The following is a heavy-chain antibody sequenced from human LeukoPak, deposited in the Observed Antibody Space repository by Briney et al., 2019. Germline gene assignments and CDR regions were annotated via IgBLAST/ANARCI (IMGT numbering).Heavy chain of an antibody. Sequence: CPRVSSEQPRFSLSRYSIRRVPQGPHKGVGCVSVILGDVVNQYYVDSLKGRFSISRDNFKNMVSLQMNRLRAEDTAVYHCAKDAQRGFDYSNSLEHWGQGSLVTVSS. J-gene: IGHJ4*02. D-gene: IGHD4-11*01. CDR3: AKDAQRGFDYSNSLEH. V-gene: IGHV3-33*03. CDR2: ILGDVVNQ. CDR1: RFSLSRYS.